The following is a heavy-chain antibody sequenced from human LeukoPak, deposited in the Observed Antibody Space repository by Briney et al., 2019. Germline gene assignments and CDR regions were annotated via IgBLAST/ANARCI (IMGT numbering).Heavy chain of an antibody. Sequence: PGGSLRLSCAASGFTFDDYGMSWVRQVPGKGLEWGSGINWNSGSTGYADYEKGRCTISRYNAKDSLYLQMNSLRAEDTALYYCARGVDSGSYYAFDYWGQGTLVTVSS. CDR2: INWNSGST. D-gene: IGHD1-26*01. J-gene: IGHJ4*02. CDR1: GFTFDDYG. CDR3: ARGVDSGSYYAFDY. V-gene: IGHV3-20*04.